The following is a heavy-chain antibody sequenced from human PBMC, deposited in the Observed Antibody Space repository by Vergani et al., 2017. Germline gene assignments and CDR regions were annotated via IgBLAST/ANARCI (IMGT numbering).Heavy chain of an antibody. CDR2: IYYSGST. CDR3: ARLNYYDSSGYYYFRLTYFDY. J-gene: IGHJ4*02. V-gene: IGHV4-59*11. CDR1: GGSISSHY. Sequence: QVQLQESGPGLVKPSETLSLTCTVSGGSISSHYWSWIRQPPGKGLEWIGYIYYSGSTNYNPSLKSRVTLSVDTSKNQFSLKLSSVTAADTAVYYCARLNYYDSSGYYYFRLTYFDYWGQGTLVTVSS. D-gene: IGHD3-22*01.